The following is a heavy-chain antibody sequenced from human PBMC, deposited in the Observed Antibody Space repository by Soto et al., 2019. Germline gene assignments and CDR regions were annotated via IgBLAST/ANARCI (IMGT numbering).Heavy chain of an antibody. V-gene: IGHV1-8*01. Sequence: QVQLVQSGAEVKKPGASVKVSCKASGYAFTSYAINWVRQATGQGLEWMGWMNPNSGKTGYAQKFQGRVTMARNTSRSTAYMELSSLRSEDTAVYYCAREYSSGWWKEWGQGTLVTVSS. J-gene: IGHJ4*02. CDR3: AREYSSGWWKE. CDR1: GYAFTSYA. CDR2: MNPNSGKT. D-gene: IGHD6-19*01.